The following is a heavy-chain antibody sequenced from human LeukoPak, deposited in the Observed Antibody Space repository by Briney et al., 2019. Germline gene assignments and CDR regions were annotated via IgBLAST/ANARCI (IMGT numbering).Heavy chain of an antibody. Sequence: TSETLSLTCSVSGGSVRRSDYYWAWIRQPPGKGLEWIGSVRYTGSSYYTPSHQSRVTISLDMSNNQFSLRMNSVTAADTAVYFCASYFDDTGTASFDNWGRGILVTVSS. J-gene: IGHJ4*02. V-gene: IGHV4-39*01. CDR1: GGSVRRSDYY. CDR2: VRYTGSS. CDR3: ASYFDDTGTASFDN. D-gene: IGHD3-22*01.